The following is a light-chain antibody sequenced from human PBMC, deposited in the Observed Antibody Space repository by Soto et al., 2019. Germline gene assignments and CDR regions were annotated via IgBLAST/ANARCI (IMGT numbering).Light chain of an antibody. CDR1: QSVSSD. CDR2: GAS. CDR3: QQYGSSPNT. Sequence: IVMTHNPATLSVSPRQRATPSCRASQSVSSDLAWYQQKPGQAPRLLIYGASSRATGIPDRFSGSGSGTDFTLTISRLEPEDFAVYYCQQYGSSPNTFGGGSKVDIK. J-gene: IGKJ4*01. V-gene: IGKV3-20*01.